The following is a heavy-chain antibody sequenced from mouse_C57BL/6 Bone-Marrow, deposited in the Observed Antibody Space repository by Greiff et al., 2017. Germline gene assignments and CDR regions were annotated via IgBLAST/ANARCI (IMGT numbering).Heavy chain of an antibody. V-gene: IGHV2-5*01. Sequence: VNLVESGPGLVQPSQSLSITCTVSGFSLTSYGVHWVRQSPGKGLEWLGVIWRGGSTDYNAAFMSRLSITKDNSKSQVFFKMNSLQADDTAIYYCAKRSYDYDYDWYFDVWGTGTTVTVSS. CDR3: AKRSYDYDYDWYFDV. CDR1: GFSLTSYG. CDR2: IWRGGST. J-gene: IGHJ1*03. D-gene: IGHD2-4*01.